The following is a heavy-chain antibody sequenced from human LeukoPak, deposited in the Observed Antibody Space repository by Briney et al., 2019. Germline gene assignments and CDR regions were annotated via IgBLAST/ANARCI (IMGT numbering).Heavy chain of an antibody. Sequence: NTGGSLRLSCAASGFTFGDYYMSWIRQAPGKGLEWVSYISSSGSTIYYADSVKGRFTISRDNAKNSLYLQMNSLRAEDTAVYYCARDHGLFRYYGSGSYYNEFDYWGQGTLVTVSS. CDR2: ISSSGSTI. D-gene: IGHD3-10*01. J-gene: IGHJ4*02. V-gene: IGHV3-11*04. CDR3: ARDHGLFRYYGSGSYYNEFDY. CDR1: GFTFGDYY.